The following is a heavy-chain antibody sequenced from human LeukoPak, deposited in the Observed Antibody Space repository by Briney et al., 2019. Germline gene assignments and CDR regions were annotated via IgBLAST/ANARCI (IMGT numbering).Heavy chain of an antibody. V-gene: IGHV3-21*01. J-gene: IGHJ4*02. CDR3: ARLREFYDSSGYSFSDY. CDR2: ISSSSSYI. D-gene: IGHD3-22*01. CDR1: GFTFSSYS. Sequence: PGGSLRLSCAASGFTFSSYSMNWVRQAPGKGLEWVSSISSSSSYIYYADSVKGRFTVSRDNAKNSLYLQMNSLRAEDTAVYYCARLREFYDSSGYSFSDYWGQGTLVTVSS.